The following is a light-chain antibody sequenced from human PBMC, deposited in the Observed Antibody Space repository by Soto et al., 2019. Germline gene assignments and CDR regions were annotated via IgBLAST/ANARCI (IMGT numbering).Light chain of an antibody. CDR2: DAS. CDR1: QSVSSSY. Sequence: EIVLTQSPGTLSXXXXXXXXXXXRASQSVSSSYLAWYQQKPGQAPRLLIYDASNRATGIPARFSGSGSGTDFTPTISSLEPEDFAVYYCQQYGSSPGTFGQGTKVDIK. V-gene: IGKV3-20*01. J-gene: IGKJ1*01. CDR3: QQYGSSPGT.